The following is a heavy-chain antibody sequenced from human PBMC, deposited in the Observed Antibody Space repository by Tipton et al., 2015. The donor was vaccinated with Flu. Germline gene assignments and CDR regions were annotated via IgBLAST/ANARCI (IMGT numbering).Heavy chain of an antibody. D-gene: IGHD4-17*01. CDR1: GGSISGYY. V-gene: IGHV4-59*01. CDR3: ARGFYGDIYFDY. J-gene: IGHJ4*02. Sequence: LRLSCTVSGGSISGYYWSWIRQPPGKGLEWIGYIYCSGSTNYNPSLKSRVTISVDTSKNQFSLKLSSVTAADTAVYYCARGFYGDIYFDYWGQGTLVTVSS. CDR2: IYCSGST.